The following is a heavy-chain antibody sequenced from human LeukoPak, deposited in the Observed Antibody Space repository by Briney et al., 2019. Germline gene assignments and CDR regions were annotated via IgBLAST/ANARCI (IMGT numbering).Heavy chain of an antibody. D-gene: IGHD2-2*01. V-gene: IGHV3-73*01. CDR3: ISRRDCTSTSCYVASDFDY. Sequence: GGSLRLSCAASGFTFSSCWMSWVGQAPGKGLEWVGRIRSNANSYATAYAASVKGRFTISRDDSKNTAYLQMNSLKIEDTAVYYCISRRDCTSTSCYVASDFDYWGQGTLVTVSS. CDR1: GFTFSSCW. CDR2: IRSNANSYAT. J-gene: IGHJ4*02.